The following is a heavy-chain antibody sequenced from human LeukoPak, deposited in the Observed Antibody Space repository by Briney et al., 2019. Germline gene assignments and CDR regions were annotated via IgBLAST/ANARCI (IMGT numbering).Heavy chain of an antibody. V-gene: IGHV4-59*12. CDR1: GGSISSYY. CDR2: IYYSGST. Sequence: SETLSLTCTVSGGSISSYYWSWIRQPPGKGLEWIGYIYYSGSTNYNPSLKSRVTISVDTSKNQFSLKLSSVTAADTAVYYCARVLDGDYHFDYWGQGTLVTVSS. D-gene: IGHD4-17*01. CDR3: ARVLDGDYHFDY. J-gene: IGHJ4*02.